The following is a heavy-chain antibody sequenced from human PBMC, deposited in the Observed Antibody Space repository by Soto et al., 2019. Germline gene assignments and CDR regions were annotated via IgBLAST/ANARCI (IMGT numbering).Heavy chain of an antibody. D-gene: IGHD3-10*01. CDR3: ARAYGSGSYPIDY. Sequence: QVQLVQSGAEVKKPGTSVRVSCKASGDTFSSYTISWVRQAPGQGLEWVGRIVPIVDLTNYAQKFQGRVTITAHKSTSTAFMDLNSLRPDDTGVYYCARAYGSGSYPIDYWGQGTPVFVSS. J-gene: IGHJ4*02. CDR2: IVPIVDLT. V-gene: IGHV1-69*02. CDR1: GDTFSSYT.